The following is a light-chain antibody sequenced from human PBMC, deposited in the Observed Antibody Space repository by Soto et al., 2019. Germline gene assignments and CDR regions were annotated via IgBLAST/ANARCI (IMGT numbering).Light chain of an antibody. CDR3: QQRAKWPPGFT. CDR2: DAS. V-gene: IGKV3-11*01. CDR1: QSVSSY. J-gene: IGKJ3*01. Sequence: EIVLTQSPATLSLSPRERATLSCRASQSVSSYLAWYQQEPGQAPRLLIYDASNRATGIPARFSGSGSGTDFTLTISSLEPDDFAVYYCQQRAKWPPGFTFGPGTKVDIK.